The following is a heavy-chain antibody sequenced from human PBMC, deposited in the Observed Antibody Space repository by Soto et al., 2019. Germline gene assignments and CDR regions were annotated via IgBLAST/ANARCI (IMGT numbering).Heavy chain of an antibody. D-gene: IGHD6-19*01. J-gene: IGHJ6*02. CDR1: GDSVSRNSGA. Sequence: PSQTLSLTCAISGDSVSRNSGAWNWLRQSPSRGLEWLGRTYYRSKWFNDYAVSVKGRITINPDTSKNQFSLQLNSVTPEDTAVYYCSRDRAEAGTYYYGMDAWGQGTTVTVSS. CDR3: SRDRAEAGTYYYGMDA. CDR2: TYYRSKWFN. V-gene: IGHV6-1*01.